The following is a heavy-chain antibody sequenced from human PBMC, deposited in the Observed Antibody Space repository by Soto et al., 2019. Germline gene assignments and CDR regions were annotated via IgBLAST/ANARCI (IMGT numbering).Heavy chain of an antibody. CDR2: ISNDGRDK. CDR3: AKDQGIAASHGID. J-gene: IGHJ3*01. D-gene: IGHD6-13*01. CDR1: GFTFNNYG. Sequence: QVQLVESGGGVVQPGRSLRLSCAASGFTFNNYGMHWVRQAPGKGLEWVAAISNDGRDKYYGDSVKGRLTISRDNSKNTVYLQMNSLRADATAVYYCAKDQGIAASHGIDWGQGTMVTVSS. V-gene: IGHV3-30*18.